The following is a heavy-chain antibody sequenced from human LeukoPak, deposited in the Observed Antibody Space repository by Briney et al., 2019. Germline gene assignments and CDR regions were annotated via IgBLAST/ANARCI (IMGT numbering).Heavy chain of an antibody. D-gene: IGHD3-10*01. CDR3: ARAPDSVTREYYGMDV. V-gene: IGHV3-23*01. CDR1: GFTFSSYA. Sequence: GGSLRLSCAASGFTFSSYAMSWVRQAPGKGLEWVSAISGSGGSTYYADSVKGRFTISRDNSKNTLYLQMNSLRAEDTAVYYCARAPDSVTREYYGMDVWGQGTTVTVSS. CDR2: ISGSGGST. J-gene: IGHJ6*02.